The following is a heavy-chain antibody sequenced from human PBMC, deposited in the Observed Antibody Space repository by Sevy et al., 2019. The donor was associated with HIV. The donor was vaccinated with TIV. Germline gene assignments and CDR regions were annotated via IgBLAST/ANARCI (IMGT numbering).Heavy chain of an antibody. Sequence: GGSLRLSCAASGFTFSSYAMSWVRQAPGKGLQWVSSISGSGGSTNYADSVKGRFTISRDNSKNTLYLQMNGLRAEDTAVYYCARVLHFDAFDIWGQGTMVTVSS. CDR3: ARVLHFDAFDI. CDR1: GFTFSSYA. CDR2: ISGSGGST. V-gene: IGHV3-23*01. J-gene: IGHJ3*02. D-gene: IGHD4-4*01.